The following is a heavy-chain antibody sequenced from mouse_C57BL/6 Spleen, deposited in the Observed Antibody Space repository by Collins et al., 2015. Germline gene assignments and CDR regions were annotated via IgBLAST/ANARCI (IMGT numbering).Heavy chain of an antibody. Sequence: EVQLQQSGPELVKPGASVKISCKASGYTFTDYYMNWVKQSHGKSLEWIGDINPNNGGTSYNQKFKGKATLTVDKSSSTAYMEPRSLTSEDSAVYYCARLAFDYWGQGTTLTVSS. CDR1: GYTFTDYY. V-gene: IGHV1-26*01. CDR2: INPNNGGT. J-gene: IGHJ2*01. CDR3: ARLAFDY.